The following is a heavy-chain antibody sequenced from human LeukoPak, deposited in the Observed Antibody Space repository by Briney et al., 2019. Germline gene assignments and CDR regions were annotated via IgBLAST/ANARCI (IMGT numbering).Heavy chain of an antibody. D-gene: IGHD5-24*01. Sequence: QSGGSLRLSCAASGFTFSSYAMSWVRQAPGKGLEWVSAISGSGGSTYYADSVKGRFTISRDNSKNTLYLQMNSLRAEDTAVYYCAKAVDGYNSYYFDYWGQGTLVTVSS. CDR3: AKAVDGYNSYYFDY. J-gene: IGHJ4*02. CDR1: GFTFSSYA. V-gene: IGHV3-23*01. CDR2: ISGSGGST.